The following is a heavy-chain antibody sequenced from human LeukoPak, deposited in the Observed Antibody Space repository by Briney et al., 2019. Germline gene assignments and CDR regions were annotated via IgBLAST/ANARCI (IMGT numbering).Heavy chain of an antibody. Sequence: GGSLRLSCAASGFTFSSYSMNWVRQAPGKGLGWVSYISSSGRTIYYADSVKGRFTISRDNAKNSLSLQMNSLRAEDTAMYYCARIGSTGYYPFYYYYMDVWGKGTTVTVSS. D-gene: IGHD3-9*01. CDR3: ARIGSTGYYPFYYYYMDV. J-gene: IGHJ6*03. CDR2: ISSSGRTI. V-gene: IGHV3-48*04. CDR1: GFTFSSYS.